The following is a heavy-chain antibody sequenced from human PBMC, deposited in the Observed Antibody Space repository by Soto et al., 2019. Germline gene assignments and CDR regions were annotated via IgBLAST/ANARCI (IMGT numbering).Heavy chain of an antibody. CDR2: INPRGGST. D-gene: IGHD3-3*02. V-gene: IGHV1-46*01. CDR1: GYTFTSYY. Sequence: GASVKVSCKASGYTFTSYYMHWVRQAPGQGLEWMGIINPRGGSTSYAQKFQGRVTMTRDTSTSTVYMELSSLRSEDTAVYYCARIGINDAFDIWGQGTMVTVSS. J-gene: IGHJ3*02. CDR3: ARIGINDAFDI.